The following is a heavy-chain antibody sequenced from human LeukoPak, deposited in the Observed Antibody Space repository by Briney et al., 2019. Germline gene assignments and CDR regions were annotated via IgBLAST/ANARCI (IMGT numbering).Heavy chain of an antibody. J-gene: IGHJ4*02. CDR1: GFNFNNYA. V-gene: IGHV3-23*01. CDR2: INNSGGRT. CDR3: TKHGEAYGDSKTDY. D-gene: IGHD4-17*01. Sequence: AGGSLRLSCAASGFNFNNYAMRWVRQAPGKGLEWVSVINNSGGRTYYADSVKGRFTISRDNSKNTLFLQMNSLRAEDTAVYYCTKHGEAYGDSKTDYWGQGTLVTVSS.